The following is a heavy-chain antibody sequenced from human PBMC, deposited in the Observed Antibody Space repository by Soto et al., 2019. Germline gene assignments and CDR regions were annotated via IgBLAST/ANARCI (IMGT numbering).Heavy chain of an antibody. Sequence: QVQLVESGGGVVQPGRSLRLSCAASGFTFSSYGMHWVRQAPGKGLEWVAVIWYDGSNKYYADSVKGRFTISRDNSKNTLYLQMNSLRAEDTAVYYCAIAYTNYGWFDPWGQGTLVTVSS. CDR3: AIAYTNYGWFDP. CDR1: GFTFSSYG. CDR2: IWYDGSNK. V-gene: IGHV3-33*01. J-gene: IGHJ5*02. D-gene: IGHD2-2*02.